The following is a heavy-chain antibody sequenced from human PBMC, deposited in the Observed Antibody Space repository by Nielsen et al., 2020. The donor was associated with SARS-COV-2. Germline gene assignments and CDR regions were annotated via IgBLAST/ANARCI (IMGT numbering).Heavy chain of an antibody. CDR3: AKTYSSGWYRYFQH. J-gene: IGHJ1*01. D-gene: IGHD6-19*01. V-gene: IGHV3-7*03. Sequence: GGSLRLSCAASGFTFSSYWMSWVRQAPGKGLEWVANIKQDGSEKYYVDSVKGRFTISRDNAKNSLYLQMNSLRAEDTAVYYCAKTYSSGWYRYFQHWGQGTLVTVSS. CDR1: GFTFSSYW. CDR2: IKQDGSEK.